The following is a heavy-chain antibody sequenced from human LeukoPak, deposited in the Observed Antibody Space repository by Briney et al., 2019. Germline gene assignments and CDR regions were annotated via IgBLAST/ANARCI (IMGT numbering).Heavy chain of an antibody. D-gene: IGHD3-10*01. CDR3: ARDDGSGSYGGWFDP. CDR1: GYTFTSYY. V-gene: IGHV1-46*01. J-gene: IGHJ5*02. CDR2: INPSGGST. Sequence: ASVKVSCKASGYTFTSYYMHWVRQAPGQGLEWMVIINPSGGSTSYAQKFQGRVTMTRDTSTSTVYMELSSLRSEDTAVYYCARDDGSGSYGGWFDPWGQGTLVTVSS.